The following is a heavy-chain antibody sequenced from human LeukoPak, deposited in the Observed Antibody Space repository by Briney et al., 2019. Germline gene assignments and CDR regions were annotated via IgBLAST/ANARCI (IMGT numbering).Heavy chain of an antibody. J-gene: IGHJ4*02. CDR1: GYTFTGYY. Sequence: ASVKVSCKASGYTFTGYYIDWVRQAPGQGLEWMGWINSDSGSTNYAQKFQGRVTMTRETSTSTAYMELSWLSSGDTAFYYCARATITVTTPYFDYWGQGTLVTVSS. D-gene: IGHD4-17*01. CDR3: ARATITVTTPYFDY. V-gene: IGHV1-2*02. CDR2: INSDSGST.